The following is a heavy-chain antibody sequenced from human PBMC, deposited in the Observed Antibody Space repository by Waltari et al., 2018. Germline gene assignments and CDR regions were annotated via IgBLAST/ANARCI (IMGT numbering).Heavy chain of an antibody. CDR1: GYTFTSYD. D-gene: IGHD3-22*01. J-gene: IGHJ4*02. CDR3: ARGLSGYYYVWHY. Sequence: QVQLVQSGAEVKKPGASVKVSCKASGYTFTSYDINWVRRATGQGLEWMGWRNPNSGNTGYAQKFQGRGTITRNTSISTAYMELSSLRSEDTAVYYCARGLSGYYYVWHYWGQGTLVTVSS. V-gene: IGHV1-8*03. CDR2: RNPNSGNT.